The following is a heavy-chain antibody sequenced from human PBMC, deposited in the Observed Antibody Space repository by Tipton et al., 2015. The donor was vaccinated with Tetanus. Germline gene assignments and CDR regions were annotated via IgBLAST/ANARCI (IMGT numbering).Heavy chain of an antibody. CDR3: AREDGGPTLDYFDS. D-gene: IGHD3-16*01. V-gene: IGHV3-30*04. J-gene: IGHJ4*01. CDR2: ITFDGKTK. Sequence: SLRLSCAASGFTFIRYAMHWVRQAPGKGLEWVAVITFDGKTKYYADSVKGRFTLSRDNSQNTLYLEMNSLRLEDTAVYYCAREDGGPTLDYFDSWGQGTLVTVSS. CDR1: GFTFIRYA.